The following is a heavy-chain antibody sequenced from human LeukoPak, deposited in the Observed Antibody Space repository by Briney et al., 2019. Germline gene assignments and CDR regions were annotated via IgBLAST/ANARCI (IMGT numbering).Heavy chain of an antibody. CDR3: AKDLGPSMVRGVISEVYFDY. Sequence: GGSLRLSCAASGFTFSSYWMSWVRQAPGKGLEWVSAISGSGGSTYYADSVKGRFTISRDNSKNTLYLQMNSLRAEDTAVYYCAKDLGPSMVRGVISEVYFDYWGQGTLVTVSS. D-gene: IGHD3-10*01. J-gene: IGHJ4*02. CDR2: ISGSGGST. V-gene: IGHV3-23*01. CDR1: GFTFSSYW.